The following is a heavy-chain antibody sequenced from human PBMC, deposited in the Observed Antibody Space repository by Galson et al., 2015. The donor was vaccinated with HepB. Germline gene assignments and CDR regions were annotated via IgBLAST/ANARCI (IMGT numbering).Heavy chain of an antibody. Sequence: SVFTFSSYGMHWVRQAPGKGLEWVAFIRYDGSNKYYADSVKGRFTISRDNSKNTLYLQMNSLGAEDTAVYYCAKTRGPGLLRGLIDYWGQGTLVTVSS. J-gene: IGHJ4*02. D-gene: IGHD3-22*01. CDR3: AKTRGPGLLRGLIDY. V-gene: IGHV3-30*02. CDR1: VFTFSSYG. CDR2: IRYDGSNK.